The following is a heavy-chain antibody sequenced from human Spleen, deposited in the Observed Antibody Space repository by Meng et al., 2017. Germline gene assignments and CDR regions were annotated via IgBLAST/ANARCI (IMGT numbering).Heavy chain of an antibody. CDR2: INTNTGDP. J-gene: IGHJ5*02. V-gene: IGHV7-4-1*02. CDR1: GYTFTNYA. Sequence: QVQLVQSGSEFKEPGASVKVSCKASGYTFTNYAMNWVRQAPGQGLEWMGWINTNTGDPTYAQAFTGRFVFSLDTSVNTAYLQISSLKVGDTAVYYCARAATSAGYWFDPWGQGALVTVSS. D-gene: IGHD6-19*01. CDR3: ARAATSAGYWFDP.